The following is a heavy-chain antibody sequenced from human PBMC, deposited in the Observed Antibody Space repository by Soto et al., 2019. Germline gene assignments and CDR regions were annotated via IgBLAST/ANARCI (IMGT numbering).Heavy chain of an antibody. CDR2: IYYIGST. Sequence: QVQLQESGPGLVKPSQTLSLTCTVSGGSISSGGYYWSWIRQHPGKGLEWIGYIYYIGSTYYNPSLKSLFTISLDTSKNQFSLKLSSVTAADTAVYYCARYFMVRGVMSAFDLWGQGTMVTVSS. CDR1: GGSISSGGYY. D-gene: IGHD3-10*01. V-gene: IGHV4-31*01. J-gene: IGHJ3*01. CDR3: ARYFMVRGVMSAFDL.